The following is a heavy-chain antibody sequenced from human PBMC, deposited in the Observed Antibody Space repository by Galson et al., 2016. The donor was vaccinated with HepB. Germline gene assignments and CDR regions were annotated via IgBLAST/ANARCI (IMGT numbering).Heavy chain of an antibody. CDR2: INSDGSST. D-gene: IGHD3-10*01. CDR3: ARGPPYGEFDY. Sequence: SLRLSCAASGFTFSSYWMHWVRQAPGKGLVWVSRINSDGSSTTYAGSVKGQFTISRDNAKNTMYLQMNGLQAEDTAGEYCARGPPYGEFDYWGQGTLVTVSS. V-gene: IGHV3-74*01. J-gene: IGHJ4*02. CDR1: GFTFSSYW.